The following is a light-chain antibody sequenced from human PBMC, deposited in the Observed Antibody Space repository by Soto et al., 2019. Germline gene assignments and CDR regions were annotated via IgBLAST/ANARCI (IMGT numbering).Light chain of an antibody. J-gene: IGLJ2*01. CDR3: CSYTTSDTVV. Sequence: QSVLTQPASVSGSPGQSITISCTGTSSDIGAYNYVSWYQQHPGKAPKLMIYDVSNRPSGVSNRFSGSKSGNTASLTISGLQAEDEADYYCCSYTTSDTVVFGGGTKLTVL. V-gene: IGLV2-14*01. CDR1: SSDIGAYNY. CDR2: DVS.